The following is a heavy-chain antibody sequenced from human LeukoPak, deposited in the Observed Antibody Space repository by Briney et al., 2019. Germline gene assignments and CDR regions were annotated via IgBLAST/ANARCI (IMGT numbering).Heavy chain of an antibody. J-gene: IGHJ5*02. CDR1: GYTFTDYF. Sequence: ASVKVSCKHPGYTFTDYFMHWVRQAPGQGLEWMAWINLKSGATNSAQKFQGRITVSRDTSVSTAYMELSSLRSDDTAIYYCARELNDRKGSPQQGVDHWGRGTLVTVSS. V-gene: IGHV1-2*02. CDR2: INLKSGAT. CDR3: ARELNDRKGSPQQGVDH. D-gene: IGHD3-22*01.